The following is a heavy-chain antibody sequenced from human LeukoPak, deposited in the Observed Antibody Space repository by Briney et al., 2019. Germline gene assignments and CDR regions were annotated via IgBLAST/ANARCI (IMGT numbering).Heavy chain of an antibody. CDR1: GATFTSYA. Sequence: GASVKVSCKASGATFTSYAISWVRQAPGQGLEWMGGIIPIFGTENYAQKFQGRVTITTDESTSTAYMELSSLRSEDTAVYYCASVGHSGLHGAPDYWGKGTLVTVSS. V-gene: IGHV1-69*05. CDR2: IIPIFGTE. D-gene: IGHD5-12*01. J-gene: IGHJ4*02. CDR3: ASVGHSGLHGAPDY.